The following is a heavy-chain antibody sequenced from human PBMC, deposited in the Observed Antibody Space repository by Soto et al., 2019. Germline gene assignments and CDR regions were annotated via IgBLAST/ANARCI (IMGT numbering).Heavy chain of an antibody. CDR2: INSDGSST. Sequence: GGSLRLSCAAAGFSVSTSHISWVRQAPAKGLVWVSRINSDGSSTTYADSVKGRFTISRDNAKNTLYLQMNSLRAEGTAVYYCVRGEGGWETYWGQGTLVTVSS. V-gene: IGHV3-74*01. CDR1: GFSVSTSH. CDR3: VRGEGGWETY. D-gene: IGHD6-19*01. J-gene: IGHJ4*02.